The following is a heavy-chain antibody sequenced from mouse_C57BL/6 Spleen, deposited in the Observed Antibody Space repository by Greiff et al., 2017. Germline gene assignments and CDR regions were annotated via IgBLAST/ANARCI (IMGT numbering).Heavy chain of an antibody. Sequence: QVQLQQPGAELVKPGASVKLSCKASGYTFTSYWMHWVKQRPGQGLEWIGMIHPTSGSTNYNEKFKSKATLTVDKSSSTAYMQLSSLTSEDSAVYYCARPTTVVATDYFDYWGQGTTLTVSS. CDR1: GYTFTSYW. V-gene: IGHV1-64*01. CDR3: ARPTTVVATDYFDY. CDR2: IHPTSGST. J-gene: IGHJ2*01. D-gene: IGHD1-1*01.